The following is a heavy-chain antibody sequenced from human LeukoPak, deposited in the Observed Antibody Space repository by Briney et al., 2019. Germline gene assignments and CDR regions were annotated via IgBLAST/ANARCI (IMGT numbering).Heavy chain of an antibody. CDR2: ISSSSSTI. V-gene: IGHV3-48*01. CDR1: GLTFSRHS. J-gene: IGHJ4*02. Sequence: PGGSLRLSCAASGLTFSRHSMNWVRQAPGKGLEGVSCISSSSSTIYYVDSVTGRFTISRENAKNSLYLQMNSLRAEDTAVYYCARRSITMVRGPIGSFDYWGQGTLVTVSS. D-gene: IGHD3-10*01. CDR3: ARRSITMVRGPIGSFDY.